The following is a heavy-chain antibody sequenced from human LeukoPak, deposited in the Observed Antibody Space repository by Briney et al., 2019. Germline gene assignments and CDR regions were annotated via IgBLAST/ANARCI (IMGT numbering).Heavy chain of an antibody. Sequence: SEPLSLTCAVYGGSFSGYYWRWIRQPPRKGLAWIGEINHSGSTHYIPSLKSRVTISVDTSKNQFSLKLSSVTAADTAVYYCARLYSDLGYCSGGSCYLGLYNWFDPWGQGTLVTVSS. D-gene: IGHD2-15*01. V-gene: IGHV4-34*01. CDR3: ARLYSDLGYCSGGSCYLGLYNWFDP. J-gene: IGHJ5*02. CDR1: GGSFSGYY. CDR2: INHSGST.